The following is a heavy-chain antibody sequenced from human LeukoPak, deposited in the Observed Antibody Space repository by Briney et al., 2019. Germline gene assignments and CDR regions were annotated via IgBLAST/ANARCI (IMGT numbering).Heavy chain of an antibody. J-gene: IGHJ3*02. CDR3: AKELSTGYNDAFDI. V-gene: IGHV3-23*01. CDR2: ISDSGGRT. D-gene: IGHD3-9*01. Sequence: PGGSLRLSCSASRFTFRSFVISGVRQAPGKGLEWVSAISDSGGRTYYADSVKGRFTISRDNSKNTLFLQMNSLRAEDTAVYYCAKELSTGYNDAFDIRGQGTMVTVSS. CDR1: RFTFRSFV.